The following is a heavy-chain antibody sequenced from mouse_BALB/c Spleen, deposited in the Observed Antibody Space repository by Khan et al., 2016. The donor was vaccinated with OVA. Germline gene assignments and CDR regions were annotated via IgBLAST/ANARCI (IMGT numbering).Heavy chain of an antibody. Sequence: EVQLQESGPDLVKPSQSLSLTCTVTDYSITSGYSWHWIRPFPGNKLEWIGCIQYSGSTNYNPSLKSRSSITRDTSKNQFFLQLNSVTTEDTAISFCARWWSYRFDRDFDYWVQGTTLTVSS. J-gene: IGHJ2*01. D-gene: IGHD2-12*01. CDR2: IQYSGST. CDR1: DYSITSGYS. CDR3: ARWWSYRFDRDFDY. V-gene: IGHV3-1*02.